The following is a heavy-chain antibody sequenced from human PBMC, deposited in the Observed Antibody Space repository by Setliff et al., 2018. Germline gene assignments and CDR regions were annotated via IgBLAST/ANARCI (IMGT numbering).Heavy chain of an antibody. CDR2: ISGSSSYI. CDR3: ARERGDTIFGVVTEMGY. CDR1: GFTFSSNN. D-gene: IGHD3-3*01. V-gene: IGHV3-21*01. Sequence: GGSLRLSCAASGFTFSSNNMHWVRQAPGKGLEWVSCISGSSSYIYYADSVKGRFTISRDNAKNSLYLQMNSLRAEDTAVYYCARERGDTIFGVVTEMGYWGQGTLVTVSS. J-gene: IGHJ4*02.